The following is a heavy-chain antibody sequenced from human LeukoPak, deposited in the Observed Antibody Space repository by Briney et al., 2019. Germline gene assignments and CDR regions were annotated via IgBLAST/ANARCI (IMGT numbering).Heavy chain of an antibody. V-gene: IGHV4-34*01. CDR1: GGSFSGYY. CDR2: INQSGST. CDR3: ARQDPTYGGSYDY. Sequence: SETLSLTCAVYGGSFSGYYWSWIRQPPGKGLEWIGEINQSGSTHYNPSLTSRVTMSIDTSKDQFSLRLRSVTAADTAVYYCARQDPTYGGSYDYWGQGNLVTVPS. D-gene: IGHD1-26*01. J-gene: IGHJ4*02.